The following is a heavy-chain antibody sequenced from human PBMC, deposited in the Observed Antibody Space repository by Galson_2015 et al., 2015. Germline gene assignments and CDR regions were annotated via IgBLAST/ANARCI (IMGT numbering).Heavy chain of an antibody. CDR2: ISWNSGTV. Sequence: SLRLSCAASGFTFDDYAMNWVRLVPGKGLEWVSTISWNSGTVGYADSVKGRFTISRDNAKSTLYLQMNSLRGEDTAVYHCAKAPMLRGEFYFYGMDVWGQGTTVTVS. D-gene: IGHD3-10*01. V-gene: IGHV3-9*01. CDR1: GFTFDDYA. CDR3: AKAPMLRGEFYFYGMDV. J-gene: IGHJ6*02.